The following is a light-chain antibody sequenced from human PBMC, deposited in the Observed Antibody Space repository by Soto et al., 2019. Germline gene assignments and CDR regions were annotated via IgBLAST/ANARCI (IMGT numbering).Light chain of an antibody. V-gene: IGLV2-8*01. CDR2: EVN. CDR1: SSDVGGYNF. CDR3: NSYAGSNIYV. J-gene: IGLJ1*01. Sequence: QSALTQPPSASGSPGQSVTISCTVTSSDVGGYNFVSWYQHHPGKAPKLIIYEVNKRPSGVPNRFSGSKSGNTASLTVSGLQAEDEADYYCNSYAGSNIYVFGTGTKLTVL.